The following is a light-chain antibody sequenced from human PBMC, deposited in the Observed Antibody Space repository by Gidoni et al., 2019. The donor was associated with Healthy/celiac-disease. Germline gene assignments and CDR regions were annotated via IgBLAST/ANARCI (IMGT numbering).Light chain of an antibody. V-gene: IGKV3-20*01. CDR1: QSVSSSY. CDR2: GAS. Sequence: EIVLTQSPGTLSLSPGERATLSCRASQSVSSSYLAWYQQKPGQAPRLLIYGASSRATGIPDRFSGSGSGTDFTLTISRLEPEDFAVYYCQQYGSSPWGFGQXTKLEIK. J-gene: IGKJ2*03. CDR3: QQYGSSPWG.